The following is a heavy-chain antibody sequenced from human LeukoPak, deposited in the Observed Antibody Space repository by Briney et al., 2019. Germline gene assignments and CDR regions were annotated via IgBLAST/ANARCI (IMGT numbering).Heavy chain of an antibody. V-gene: IGHV3-20*04. D-gene: IGHD3-9*01. J-gene: IGHJ4*02. Sequence: GGTLRLSCAASGFTFSSYGMSWVRQAPGKGLEWVSGINWNGGSTGYTDSVKGRFTISRDNAKNSLYLQMNSLRAEDTALYYCVREYFEDPNQLDYWGQGTLVTVSS. CDR1: GFTFSSYG. CDR3: VREYFEDPNQLDY. CDR2: INWNGGST.